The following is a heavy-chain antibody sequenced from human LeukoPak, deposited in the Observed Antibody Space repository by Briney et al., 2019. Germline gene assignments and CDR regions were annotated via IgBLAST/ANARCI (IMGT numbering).Heavy chain of an antibody. CDR1: GGSISSYY. Sequence: KASETLSLTCTVSGGSISSYYWSWIRQPPGRGLEWIGYIYYRGSTNYNPSLKSRVNISVDTSKNQFSLKLSSVTAADTAVYYCARGRRWFDYWGQGTLVTVSS. CDR2: IYYRGST. CDR3: ARGRRWFDY. V-gene: IGHV4-59*12. D-gene: IGHD4-23*01. J-gene: IGHJ4*02.